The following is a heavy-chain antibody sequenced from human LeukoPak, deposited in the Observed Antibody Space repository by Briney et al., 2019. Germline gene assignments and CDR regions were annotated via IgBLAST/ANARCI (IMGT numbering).Heavy chain of an antibody. CDR2: IYYSGGT. CDR3: ARAGRIYDFWSGYYDY. D-gene: IGHD3-3*01. CDR1: GGSISSYY. Sequence: PSETLSLTCTVSGGSISSYYWSWIRQPPGKGLEWIGYIYYSGGTNYNPSLKSRVTISVDTSKNQFSLKLSSVTAADTAVYYCARAGRIYDFWSGYYDYWGQGTLVTVSS. J-gene: IGHJ4*02. V-gene: IGHV4-59*12.